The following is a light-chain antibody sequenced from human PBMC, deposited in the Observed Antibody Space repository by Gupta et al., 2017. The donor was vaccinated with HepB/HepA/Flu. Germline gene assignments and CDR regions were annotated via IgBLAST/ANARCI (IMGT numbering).Light chain of an antibody. CDR1: QNINIY. V-gene: IGKV1-39*01. J-gene: IGKJ2*04. CDR2: GAS. Sequence: DIQLTQSPSSLSASVGDRVTITCRSSQNINIYLNWYQQKLGNAPKVLMYGASSVQSGVPSRFSGSGSGTDVTLTISRLQPEDFGTYYCQQSYKTPCSFGQGTKLEIK. CDR3: QQSYKTPCS.